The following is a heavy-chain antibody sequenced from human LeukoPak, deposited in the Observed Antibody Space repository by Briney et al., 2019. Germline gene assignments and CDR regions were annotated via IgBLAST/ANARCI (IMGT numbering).Heavy chain of an antibody. V-gene: IGHV4-59*01. Sequence: PSETLSLTCSVSGGSLRNYYWSWIRQPPGKGLEWIGYIYYSGSTNYNPSLKSRVTISVDTSKDQFSLKLRSVTAADTAVYYCARVYYSSSYDYWYFDLWGRGTLVTVSS. CDR2: IYYSGST. CDR1: GGSLRNYY. CDR3: ARVYYSSSYDYWYFDL. D-gene: IGHD6-13*01. J-gene: IGHJ2*01.